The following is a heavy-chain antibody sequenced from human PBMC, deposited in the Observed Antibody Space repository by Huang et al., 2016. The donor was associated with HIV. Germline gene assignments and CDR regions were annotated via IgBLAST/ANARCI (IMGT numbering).Heavy chain of an antibody. V-gene: IGHV4-39*01. CDR2: IYSSGST. CDR1: GASINSRSYY. Sequence: QVQLQESGPGLVTPSETLSLTCIVSGASINSRSYYWGWIRQPPGRGLEWLGSIYSSGSTHYNPSLKSRVTMSVDTSKNEFSLKLRSVTAAETALYYCARHAGSSRRYYFDYWGRGILVTVSS. J-gene: IGHJ4*02. D-gene: IGHD6-13*01. CDR3: ARHAGSSRRYYFDY.